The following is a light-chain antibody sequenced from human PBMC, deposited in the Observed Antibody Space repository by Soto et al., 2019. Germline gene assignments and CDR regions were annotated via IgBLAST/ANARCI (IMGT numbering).Light chain of an antibody. CDR2: AAT. CDR1: QDISSW. CDR3: QQCNSFPLT. J-gene: IGKJ4*01. Sequence: DIQMPQSPSSVSASVGDRVTITCRASQDISSWLAWFQQKPGEAPRLLIYAATSLHSGVPSRFSGSGSGTDFTLTISSLQPEDFVTYFCQQCNSFPLTFGGGTKVEIK. V-gene: IGKV1-12*01.